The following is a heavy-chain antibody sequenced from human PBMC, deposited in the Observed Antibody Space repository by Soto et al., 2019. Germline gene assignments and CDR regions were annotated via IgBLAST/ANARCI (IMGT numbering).Heavy chain of an antibody. J-gene: IGHJ4*02. CDR2: IRHDGNDM. CDR3: TRDDDQPGDS. Sequence: GXSLKLSSAASGYTFSNYWMSCVRQAPFKGLEWGANIRHDGNDMYYVDSVNGRFTIPRDNAKNSLFLQMNSLRAEDTAVNYCTRDDDQPGDSWGQGTLVTVS. D-gene: IGHD3-10*01. V-gene: IGHV3-7*01. CDR1: GYTFSNYW.